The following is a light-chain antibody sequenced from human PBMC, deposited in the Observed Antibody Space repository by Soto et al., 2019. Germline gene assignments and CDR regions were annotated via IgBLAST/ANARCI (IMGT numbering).Light chain of an antibody. CDR3: QSYDSSNLHVV. J-gene: IGLJ2*01. V-gene: IGLV6-57*04. Sequence: NFMLTQPHSVSESPGKTVTISCTRSSGSIASNYVQWYQQRPGSAPTTVIYEDNQRPSGVPDRFSGSIDSSSNSASLTISGLKTEDEADYHCQSYDSSNLHVVFGVGTKLTVL. CDR1: SGSIASNY. CDR2: EDN.